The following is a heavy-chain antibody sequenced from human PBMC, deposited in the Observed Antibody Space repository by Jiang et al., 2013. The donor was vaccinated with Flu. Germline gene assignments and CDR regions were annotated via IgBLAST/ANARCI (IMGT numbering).Heavy chain of an antibody. CDR1: GDSVSSNSAA. J-gene: IGHJ2*01. CDR2: TYYRSKWYN. V-gene: IGHV6-1*01. CDR3: ARDLGYDFWSGSFYWYFDL. D-gene: IGHD3-3*01. Sequence: SQTLSLTCAISGDSVSSNSAAWNWIRQSPSRGLEWLGRTYYRSKWYNDYAVSVKSRITINPDTSKNQFSLQLNSVTPEDTAVYYCARDLGYDFWSGSFYWYFDLWGRGTLVTVSS.